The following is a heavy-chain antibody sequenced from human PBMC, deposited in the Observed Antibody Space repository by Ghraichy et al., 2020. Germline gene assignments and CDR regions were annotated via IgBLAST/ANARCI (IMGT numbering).Heavy chain of an antibody. CDR2: IKQDGSEK. D-gene: IGHD5-12*01. J-gene: IGHJ6*02. CDR1: GFSFSGYW. Sequence: GGSLRLSCAASGFSFSGYWMSWVRQAPGKGLEWVASIKQDGSEKIYVDSVKGRFTISRDNARNSLHLQMNSLRAEDTAMYYCAKNIVATGKNLYYYYGMDVWGQGTTVTVSS. V-gene: IGHV3-7*01. CDR3: AKNIVATGKNLYYYYGMDV.